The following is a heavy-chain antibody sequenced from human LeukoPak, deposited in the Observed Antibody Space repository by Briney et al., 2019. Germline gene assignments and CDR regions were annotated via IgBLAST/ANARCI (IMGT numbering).Heavy chain of an antibody. D-gene: IGHD6-13*01. Sequence: ASVKVSCKASGGTFSSYAISWVRQAPGQGLEWMGGIIPIFGTANYAQKFQGRVTITTDESTSTAYMELSSLRSEDTAVYYCARTPTWSAAAGQYYFDYWGQGTLVTVSS. CDR1: GGTFSSYA. J-gene: IGHJ4*02. CDR2: IIPIFGTA. CDR3: ARTPTWSAAAGQYYFDY. V-gene: IGHV1-69*05.